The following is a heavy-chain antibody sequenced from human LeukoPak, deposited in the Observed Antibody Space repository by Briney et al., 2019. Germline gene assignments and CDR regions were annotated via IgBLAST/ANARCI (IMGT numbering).Heavy chain of an antibody. CDR2: IKEDGSEK. CDR3: ARRGYSFGSDY. J-gene: IGHJ4*02. V-gene: IGHV3-7*01. D-gene: IGHD5-18*01. CDR1: GFTFSSYS. Sequence: PGGSLRLSCAASGFTFSSYSMNWVRQTPGKGLEWVASIKEDGSEKYYVDSVKGRFTISRDNAENSLYLQMSYLRAEDTAVYYCARRGYSFGSDYWGPGTLVTVSP.